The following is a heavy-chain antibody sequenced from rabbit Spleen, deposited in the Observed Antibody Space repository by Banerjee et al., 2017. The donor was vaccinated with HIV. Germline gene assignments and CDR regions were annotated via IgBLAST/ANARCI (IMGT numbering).Heavy chain of an antibody. J-gene: IGHJ4*01. CDR1: GFSFSSGSY. Sequence: LVESGGGLVKPGASLTLTCKASGFSFSSGSYMCWVRQVPGKGPEWAACIYNGDGSTYYASWVNGRFTISKTSSTTVTLQMTSLTAADTATYFCARDLVAVIGWNFNLWGQGTLVTVS. CDR2: IYNGDGST. V-gene: IGHV1S40*01. D-gene: IGHD1-1*01. CDR3: ARDLVAVIGWNFNL.